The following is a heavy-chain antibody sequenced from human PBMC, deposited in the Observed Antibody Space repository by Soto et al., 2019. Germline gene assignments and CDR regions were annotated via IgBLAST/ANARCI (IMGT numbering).Heavy chain of an antibody. CDR1: GGSISNGYYY. Sequence: VQLQESGPGLVKSSQTLSLTCSVSGGSISNGYYYWTWIRQPPGKGLEWIGIIYHSGTTYYSPSLKSRLTISMDTSKNLFSLHLSSVIAADTAVYYCARASAVVGGGFDLWGPGTLVPVSS. CDR2: IYHSGTT. J-gene: IGHJ4*02. D-gene: IGHD5-18*01. V-gene: IGHV4-30-4*01. CDR3: ARASAVVGGGFDL.